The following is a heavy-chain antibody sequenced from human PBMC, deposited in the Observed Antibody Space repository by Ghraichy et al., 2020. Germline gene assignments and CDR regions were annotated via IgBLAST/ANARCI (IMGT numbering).Heavy chain of an antibody. CDR1: GGSISTYY. CDR3: ARDSGYYDSDSYRDYFYVMDV. CDR2: IFHSGST. D-gene: IGHD3-10*01. V-gene: IGHV4-59*01. J-gene: IGHJ6*02. Sequence: SETLSLTCTVSGGSISTYYWSWIRKSSGKGLEWIGYIFHSGSTNYNPSLRSRVTISVVTSKNQFSLKLSSVTAADTAVYYCARDSGYYDSDSYRDYFYVMDVWGQGTTVTVSS.